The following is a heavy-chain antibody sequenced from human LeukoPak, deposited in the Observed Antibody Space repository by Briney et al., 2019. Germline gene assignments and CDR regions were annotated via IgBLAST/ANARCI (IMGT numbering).Heavy chain of an antibody. CDR1: GFTFSSYG. V-gene: IGHV3-30*02. D-gene: IGHD2-2*01. Sequence: GGSLRLSCAASGFTFSSYGMHWVRQAPGKGLEWVAFIRYDGSNKYYADSVKGRFTISRDNSKNTLYLQMNSLRAEDTAVYYCANYAPPISEEYYFDYWGQGTLVTVSS. CDR3: ANYAPPISEEYYFDY. J-gene: IGHJ4*02. CDR2: IRYDGSNK.